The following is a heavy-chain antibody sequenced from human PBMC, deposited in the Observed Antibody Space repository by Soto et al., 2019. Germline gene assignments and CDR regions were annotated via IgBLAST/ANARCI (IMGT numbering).Heavy chain of an antibody. D-gene: IGHD3-10*01. CDR2: IYHSGST. J-gene: IGHJ4*02. CDR1: GGSISSSNW. Sequence: QVQLQESGPGLVKPSGTLSLTCAVSGGSISSSNWWSVVLQPPGKGLAWIGEIYHSGSTNSHPSLKSRVPISVDKTPNQITVQLSSVTAADTAVFDCARVRGVYGSGCYTFDYWCQGTLVTVSS. V-gene: IGHV4-4*02. CDR3: ARVRGVYGSGCYTFDY.